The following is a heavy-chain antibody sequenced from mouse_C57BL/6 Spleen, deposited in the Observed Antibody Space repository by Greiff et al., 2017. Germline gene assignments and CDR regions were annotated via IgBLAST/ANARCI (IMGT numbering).Heavy chain of an antibody. CDR1: GYTFTDYE. CDR2: IDPETGGT. J-gene: IGHJ1*03. V-gene: IGHV1-15*01. D-gene: IGHD1-1*01. CDR3: TSDCYGSRYFDV. Sequence: VKLQESGAELVRPGASVTLSCKASGYTFTDYEMHWVKQTPVHGLEWIGAIDPETGGTAYNQKFKGKAILTADKSSSTAYMELRSLTSEDSAVYYCTSDCYGSRYFDVWGTGTTVTVSS.